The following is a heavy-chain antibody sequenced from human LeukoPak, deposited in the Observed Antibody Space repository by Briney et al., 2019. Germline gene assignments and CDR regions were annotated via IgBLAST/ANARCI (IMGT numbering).Heavy chain of an antibody. V-gene: IGHV3-66*01. CDR3: ARDPIIYNGSGHPPNY. CDR2: IYSGGST. Sequence: GGSLRLSCAASGFTVSSNYMSWVRQAPGKGLEWVSVIYSGGSTYYADSVKGRFTISRDNTKNTLYLQMNSLRAEDTAVYYCARDPIIYNGSGHPPNYWGQGTLVTVSS. CDR1: GFTVSSNY. J-gene: IGHJ4*02. D-gene: IGHD3-10*01.